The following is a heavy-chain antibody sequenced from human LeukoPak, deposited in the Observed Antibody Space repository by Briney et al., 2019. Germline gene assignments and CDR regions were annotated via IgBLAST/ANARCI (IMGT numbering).Heavy chain of an antibody. V-gene: IGHV1-8*03. CDR3: ARGDSGYDSFDY. D-gene: IGHD5-12*01. CDR2: MNPNSGNT. J-gene: IGHJ4*02. CDR1: GYTFTSYD. Sequence: ASVKVSCKASGYTFTSYDINWVRQATGQGLEWMGWMNPNSGNTGYAQKFQGRVTITRNTSISTAYMELSSLRSEDTAVYYCARGDSGYDSFDYWGQGTLVTVYS.